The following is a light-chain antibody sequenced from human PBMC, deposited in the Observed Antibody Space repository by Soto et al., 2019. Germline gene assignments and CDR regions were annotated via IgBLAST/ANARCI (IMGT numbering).Light chain of an antibody. Sequence: DIQMTQSPSSLSASVGDRVTITCRASQSISSYLNWYQQKPGNAPKLLIYAASSLHSGVPSRFSGSGSGTDFTLTISSLQPEDFATYYCQQSYSTPLTFGGGTKVEIK. CDR3: QQSYSTPLT. CDR1: QSISSY. CDR2: AAS. J-gene: IGKJ4*01. V-gene: IGKV1-39*01.